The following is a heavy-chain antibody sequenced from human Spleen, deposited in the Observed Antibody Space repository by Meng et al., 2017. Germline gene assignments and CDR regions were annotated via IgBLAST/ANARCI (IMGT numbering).Heavy chain of an antibody. V-gene: IGHV4-38-2*02. J-gene: IGHJ6*01. CDR1: VYSVSSGYY. D-gene: IGHD4/OR15-4a*01. Sequence: SETLSLTCTVSVYSVSSGYYWVWIRQPPGKGLEWIGSIYRSGTTYYNPSLKSRVTISLDTSTNQFSLNLTSVTAADTAVYYCARDDFGYHSTYYYYGMDVWGQGTTVTGSS. CDR2: IYRSGTT. CDR3: ARDDFGYHSTYYYYGMDV.